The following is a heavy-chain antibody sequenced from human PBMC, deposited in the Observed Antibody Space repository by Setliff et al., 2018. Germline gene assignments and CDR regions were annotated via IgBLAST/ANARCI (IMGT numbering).Heavy chain of an antibody. CDR1: GGSISSGSFY. V-gene: IGHV4-61*09. J-gene: IGHJ4*02. D-gene: IGHD1-26*01. Sequence: SETLPLTCTVSGGSISSGSFYWSWIRQPAGKGLEWIGHIYTSGSTNYNPSLKTRVTISVDTSKNHFSLKLDSVTAADTALYYCARSPSSGAYWNPRPFYSDYWARGTLVTVSS. CDR2: IYTSGST. CDR3: ARSPSSGAYWNPRPFYSDY.